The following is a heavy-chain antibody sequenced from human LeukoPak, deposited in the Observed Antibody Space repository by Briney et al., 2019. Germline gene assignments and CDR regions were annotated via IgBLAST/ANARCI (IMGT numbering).Heavy chain of an antibody. J-gene: IGHJ4*02. D-gene: IGHD3-10*02. CDR1: GHSTTRGYY. Sequence: SETLSLTCGISGHSTTRGYYWAWFRQSPGKALEWIATFFQSEKSFYNAPLKSRVLMSLDTSKSQFSLNLTSVTAADTAVYYCARVLPVPYLLDSWGQGTHVTVSS. V-gene: IGHV4-38-2*01. CDR3: ARVLPVPYLLDS. CDR2: FFQSEKS.